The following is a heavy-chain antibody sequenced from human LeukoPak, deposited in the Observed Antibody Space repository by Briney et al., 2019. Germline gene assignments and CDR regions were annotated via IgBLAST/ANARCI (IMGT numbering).Heavy chain of an antibody. V-gene: IGHV3-21*01. J-gene: IGHJ6*04. Sequence: GGSLRLSCAASGFTFSSYSMSWVRQAPGKGLEWVSSISSSSSYIYYADSVKGRFTISRDNAKNSLYLQMNSLRAEDTAVYYCARGGRGGYCSGGSCYSGHGMDVWGKGTMVTVSS. CDR3: ARGGRGGYCSGGSCYSGHGMDV. CDR1: GFTFSSYS. CDR2: ISSSSSYI. D-gene: IGHD2-15*01.